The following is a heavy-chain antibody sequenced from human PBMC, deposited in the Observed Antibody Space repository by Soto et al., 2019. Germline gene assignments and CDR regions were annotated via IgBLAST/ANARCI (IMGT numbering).Heavy chain of an antibody. CDR1: GYTFTSYG. CDR3: ARAILGYSYGPIQGDFDY. D-gene: IGHD5-18*01. Sequence: ASVKVSCKASGYTFTSYGISWVRQAPGQGLEWMGWISAYNGNTNYAQKLQGRVTMTTDTSTSTAYMELRSLRSDDTAVYYCARAILGYSYGPIQGDFDYWGQGTLVTVSS. V-gene: IGHV1-18*01. J-gene: IGHJ4*02. CDR2: ISAYNGNT.